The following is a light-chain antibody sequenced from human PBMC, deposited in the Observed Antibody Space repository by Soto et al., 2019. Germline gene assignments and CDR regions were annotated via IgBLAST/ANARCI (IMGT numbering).Light chain of an antibody. CDR3: QQYDNLLPIT. CDR1: QDISKN. CDR2: VAS. J-gene: IGKJ5*01. Sequence: IQMTQSPSSLSASVGDRVTITCQASQDISKNLNWYQQKLGKAPKLLIYVASSLQTGVPSRFSGSGSASHFTFTISSLQPEDIATYYCQQYDNLLPITFGQGTRLEIK. V-gene: IGKV1-33*01.